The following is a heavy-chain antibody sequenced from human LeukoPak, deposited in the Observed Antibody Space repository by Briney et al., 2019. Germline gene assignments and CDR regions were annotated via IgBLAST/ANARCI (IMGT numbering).Heavy chain of an antibody. J-gene: IGHJ4*02. Sequence: PGGSLRLSCAASGFTFSSYAMSWVRQAPGKGLEWVSAISGSGGSTYYADSVKGRFTISRDNSKNTLYLQMNSLRAEDTAVYYCAKDLPQSSYYYDSSGPFDYWGQGTLVTVSS. V-gene: IGHV3-23*01. CDR2: ISGSGGST. CDR3: AKDLPQSSYYYDSSGPFDY. CDR1: GFTFSSYA. D-gene: IGHD3-22*01.